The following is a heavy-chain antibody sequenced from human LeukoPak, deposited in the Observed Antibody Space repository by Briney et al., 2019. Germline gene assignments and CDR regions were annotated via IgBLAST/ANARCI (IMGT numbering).Heavy chain of an antibody. D-gene: IGHD3-10*01. Sequence: PGGSLRLSCAASGFTFSSYAMSWVRQAPGKGLEWVSAISGSGGSTYYVDSVKGRFTISRDNSKNTLYLQMNSLRAEDTAVYYCAKGIRGYYYYYMDVWGKGTTVTVSS. CDR3: AKGIRGYYYYYMDV. CDR2: ISGSGGST. CDR1: GFTFSSYA. J-gene: IGHJ6*03. V-gene: IGHV3-23*01.